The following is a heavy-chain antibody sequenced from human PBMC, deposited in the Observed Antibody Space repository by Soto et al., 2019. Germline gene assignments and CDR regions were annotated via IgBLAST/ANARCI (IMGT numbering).Heavy chain of an antibody. J-gene: IGHJ3*02. CDR2: ISSSGSYI. CDR1: GFTFSPYT. CDR3: ARDQEPYYDLLSGSYKGASDI. D-gene: IGHD3-9*01. V-gene: IGHV3-21*06. Sequence: GGSLRLSCGASGFTFSPYTMNWVRQAPGKGLEWVSFISSSGSYIYLADSVKGRFTISRDNAKNSLYLQMNSLRAEDTAVYYCARDQEPYYDLLSGSYKGASDIWGQGTMVTVSS.